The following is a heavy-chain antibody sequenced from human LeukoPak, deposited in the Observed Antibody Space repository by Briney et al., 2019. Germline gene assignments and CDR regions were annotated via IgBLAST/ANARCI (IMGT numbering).Heavy chain of an antibody. CDR1: GITFTGNW. CDR2: IRSDGSST. V-gene: IGHV3-74*01. Sequence: GGSLRLSCAASGITFTGNWHWVRQAPGKGLGWVSLIRSDGSSTTYADAVKGRFTVSRDNAKNTLYLQMNSLSVEDTAIYYCARIATGGPLDWGQGTLVIVSS. J-gene: IGHJ1*01. D-gene: IGHD2-8*02. CDR3: ARIATGGPLD.